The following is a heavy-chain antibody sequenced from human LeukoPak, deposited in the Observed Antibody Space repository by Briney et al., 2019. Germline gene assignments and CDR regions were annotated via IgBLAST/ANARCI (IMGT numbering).Heavy chain of an antibody. Sequence: PSETLSLTCTVSGGSISTYYWSWIRQPRGMGLEWIGYIYYSGSTYYNPSLKSRVTILVATSKNQFSLKLSSATAADTAVYFCARGATNWFDPWGQGTLVTVSS. CDR1: GGSISTYY. J-gene: IGHJ5*02. CDR3: ARGATNWFDP. V-gene: IGHV4-59*01. CDR2: IYYSGST.